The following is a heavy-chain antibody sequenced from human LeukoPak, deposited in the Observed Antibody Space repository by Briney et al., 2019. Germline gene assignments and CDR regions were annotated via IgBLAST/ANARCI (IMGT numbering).Heavy chain of an antibody. CDR1: GFTFSSYS. Sequence: PGGSLRLSCAASGFTFSSYSMNWVRQAPGKGLEWVSSISSSSSYIYYADSVKGRFTISRDNAKNSLYLQMNSLRAEDTAVYYCARDREKDIVVVPAERGFDPWGQGTLVTVSS. CDR3: ARDREKDIVVVPAERGFDP. V-gene: IGHV3-21*01. J-gene: IGHJ5*02. D-gene: IGHD2-2*01. CDR2: ISSSSSYI.